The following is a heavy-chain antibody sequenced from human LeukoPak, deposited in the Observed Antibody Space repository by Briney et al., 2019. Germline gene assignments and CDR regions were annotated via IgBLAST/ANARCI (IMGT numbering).Heavy chain of an antibody. CDR1: GGTFSSYA. Sequence: GASVKVSCKASGGTFSSYAISWVRQAPGQGLEWMGGIIPIFGTANYAQKFQGRVTITADESTSTAYMELSSLRSEDTAVYYCARPKIDYYDSSSYGWRFYYGMDVWGQGTTVTVSS. CDR3: ARPKIDYYDSSSYGWRFYYGMDV. J-gene: IGHJ6*02. D-gene: IGHD3-22*01. CDR2: IIPIFGTA. V-gene: IGHV1-69*13.